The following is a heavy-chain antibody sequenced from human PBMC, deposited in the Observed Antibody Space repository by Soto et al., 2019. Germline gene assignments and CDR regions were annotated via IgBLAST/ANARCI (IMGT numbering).Heavy chain of an antibody. J-gene: IGHJ4*02. CDR2: IYYSGST. V-gene: IGHV4-31*03. CDR3: AREPKAKGYSYDSSAFDY. CDR1: GGSISSGGYY. Sequence: SETLSLTCTVSGGSISSGGYYWSWIRQHPGKGLEWIGYIYYSGSTYYNPSLKSRVTISVDTSKNQFSLKLSSVTAADAAVYYCAREPKAKGYSYDSSAFDYWGQGTLLTVSS. D-gene: IGHD3-22*01.